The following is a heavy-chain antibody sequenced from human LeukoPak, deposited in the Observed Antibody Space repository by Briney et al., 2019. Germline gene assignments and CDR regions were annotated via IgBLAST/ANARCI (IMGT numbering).Heavy chain of an antibody. CDR2: INPNSGGT. D-gene: IGHD4-23*01. J-gene: IGHJ4*02. CDR1: GYTFTGYY. CDR3: ARDHDYGGDFDY. V-gene: IGHV1-2*02. Sequence: ASVKVSCKASGYTFTGYYMHWVREAPGQRREWMGWINPNSGGTNYAQKFQGRVTMTRDTSISTAYMELSRLRSDDTAVYYCARDHDYGGDFDYWGQGTLVTVSS.